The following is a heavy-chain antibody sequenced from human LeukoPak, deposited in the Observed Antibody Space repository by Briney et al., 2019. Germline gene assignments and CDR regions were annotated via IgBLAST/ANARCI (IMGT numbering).Heavy chain of an antibody. CDR2: INPKSGGT. J-gene: IGHJ5*02. CDR1: GYTFTDYY. D-gene: IGHD1-14*01. CDR3: ARDSELYNWFDP. Sequence: ASVKVSCKASGYTFTDYYMHWVRQVPGQGLEWMGWINPKSGGTDYAQRFQGRVTMTRDTSISTAYMELSRLRSDDTAVYFCARDSELYNWFDPWGQGTLVTVSS. V-gene: IGHV1-2*02.